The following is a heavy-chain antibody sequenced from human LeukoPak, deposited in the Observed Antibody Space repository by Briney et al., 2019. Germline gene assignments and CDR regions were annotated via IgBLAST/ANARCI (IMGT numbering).Heavy chain of an antibody. CDR1: GFTVSSNY. Sequence: GGSLRLSCAASGFTVSSNYMSWVRQAPGKGLEWVSVIYSGGSTYYADSVKGRFTISRDNSKNTLYLQMNSLRAEDTAVYYCAKAPSSSIAAPYFDYWGQGTLVTVSS. J-gene: IGHJ4*02. CDR3: AKAPSSSIAAPYFDY. V-gene: IGHV3-66*01. D-gene: IGHD6-6*01. CDR2: IYSGGST.